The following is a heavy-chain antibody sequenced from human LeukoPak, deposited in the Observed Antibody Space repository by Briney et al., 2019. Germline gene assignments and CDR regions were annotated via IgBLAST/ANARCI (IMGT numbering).Heavy chain of an antibody. Sequence: GGSLRLSCAASGFTFSSYAMTWVRQAPGTGLDWVSAISGSGSATFYAASVKGRFTMSRDNSKNTLYLQMNSLRAEDTAIYYCARGPTVPVADYYFDFWGQGTLVTVSS. V-gene: IGHV3-23*01. J-gene: IGHJ4*02. CDR3: ARGPTVPVADYYFDF. CDR2: ISGSGSAT. CDR1: GFTFSSYA. D-gene: IGHD6-19*01.